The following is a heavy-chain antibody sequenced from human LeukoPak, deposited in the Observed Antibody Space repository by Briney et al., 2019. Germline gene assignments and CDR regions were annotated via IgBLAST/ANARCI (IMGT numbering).Heavy chain of an antibody. D-gene: IGHD1-26*01. CDR3: ATGEGATSVDWYFDL. Sequence: ASVKVSCKVSGYTLTELSMHWVRQAPGKGLEWMGGFDPEDGETIYAQKFQGRVTMTEDTSTDTAYMELSSLRSEDTAVYYCATGEGATSVDWYFDLWGRGTLVTVSP. CDR1: GYTLTELS. V-gene: IGHV1-24*01. J-gene: IGHJ2*01. CDR2: FDPEDGET.